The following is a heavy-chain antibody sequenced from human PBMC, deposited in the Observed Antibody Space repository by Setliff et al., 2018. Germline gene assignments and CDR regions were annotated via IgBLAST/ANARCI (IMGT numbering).Heavy chain of an antibody. D-gene: IGHD2-15*01. Sequence: KASETLSLTCAAYGGTFSDYYLTWIRQPPGKGLEWVGEINHRGSTNYNPSLKSRVIISVDTSKDQFSLKVISMTAADTAVYYCATSGFCSSGSCYSFDDWGQGALVTVSS. V-gene: IGHV4-34*08. J-gene: IGHJ4*02. CDR3: ATSGFCSSGSCYSFDD. CDR1: GGTFSDYY. CDR2: INHRGST.